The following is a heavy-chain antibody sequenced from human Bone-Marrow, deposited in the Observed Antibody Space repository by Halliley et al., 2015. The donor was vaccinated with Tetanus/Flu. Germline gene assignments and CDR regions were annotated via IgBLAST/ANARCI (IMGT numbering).Heavy chain of an antibody. D-gene: IGHD3-10*01. J-gene: IGHJ4*02. CDR3: AREFASSSFFFND. CDR1: GVSLRDSD. V-gene: IGHV3-53*01. CDR2: LRSSGIA. Sequence: QLVQSGGALIQPGGSLRLSCAISGVSLRDSDMSWVRQAPGKGLEWVSRLRSSGIAEYGDSVRGRFTISRDMLKSLLHLQLRSLRAADTAVYFCAREFASSSFFFNDWGQGTLVTVSS.